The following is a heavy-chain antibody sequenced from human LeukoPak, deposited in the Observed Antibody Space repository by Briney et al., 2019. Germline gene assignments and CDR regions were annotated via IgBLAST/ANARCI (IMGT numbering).Heavy chain of an antibody. CDR1: GFTFSSYA. J-gene: IGHJ4*02. D-gene: IGHD3-10*01. Sequence: GGSLRLSCAASGFTFSSYAMHWVRQAPGKGLEWVAVISYDGSNKYYADSVKGRFTISRDNSKDTLYLQMNSLRAEDTAVYYCARDTYYYGSGSYLDYWGQGTLVTASS. CDR3: ARDTYYYGSGSYLDY. V-gene: IGHV3-30*04. CDR2: ISYDGSNK.